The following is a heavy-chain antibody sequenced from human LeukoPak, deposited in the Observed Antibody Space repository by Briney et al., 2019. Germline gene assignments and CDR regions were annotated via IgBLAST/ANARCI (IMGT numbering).Heavy chain of an antibody. J-gene: IGHJ6*02. V-gene: IGHV1-69*04. CDR1: GGTFSSYA. CDR3: ARDKQWLVRASRENYYYGMDV. CDR2: IIPILGIA. D-gene: IGHD6-19*01. Sequence: SVKVSCKASGGTFSSYAISWVRQAPGQGLEWMGRIIPILGIANYAQKFQGRVTITADKSTSTAYMELSSLRSEDTAVYYCARDKQWLVRASRENYYYGMDVWGQGTTVTVSS.